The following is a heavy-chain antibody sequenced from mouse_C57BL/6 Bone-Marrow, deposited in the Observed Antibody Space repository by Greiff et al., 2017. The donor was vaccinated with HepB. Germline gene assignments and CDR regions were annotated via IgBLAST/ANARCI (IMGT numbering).Heavy chain of an antibody. CDR1: GYSFTGYY. D-gene: IGHD2-1*01. J-gene: IGHJ2*01. CDR3: ARGNYGNYEGFDY. CDR2: INPSTGGT. Sequence: EVQLVESGPELVKPGASVKISCKASGYSFTGYYMNWVKQSPEKSLEWIGEINPSTGGTTYNQKFKAKATLTVDKSSSTAYMQLKSLTSEDSAVYYCARGNYGNYEGFDYWGQGTTLTVSS. V-gene: IGHV1-42*01.